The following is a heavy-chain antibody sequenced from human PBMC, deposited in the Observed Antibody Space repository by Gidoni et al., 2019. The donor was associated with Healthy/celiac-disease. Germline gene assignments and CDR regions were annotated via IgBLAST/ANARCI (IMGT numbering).Heavy chain of an antibody. CDR1: VFTFSSYG. CDR2: IWDDGSNK. V-gene: IGHV3-33*01. CDR3: ARGSGDV. J-gene: IGHJ6*02. Sequence: VHLVESGGGVVQPGRSLSLSCEASVFTFSSYGMHWVRQAPVKGLECVAVIWDDGSNKYYAYSGKGRFTISRDNSKNTLYLQMNSRRAEDTAVYYCARGSGDVWGQGTTVTVSS. D-gene: IGHD6-25*01.